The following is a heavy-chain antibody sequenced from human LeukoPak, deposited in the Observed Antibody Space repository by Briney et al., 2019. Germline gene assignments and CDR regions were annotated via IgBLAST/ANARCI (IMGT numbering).Heavy chain of an antibody. J-gene: IGHJ6*03. D-gene: IGHD3-10*01. CDR2: ISYDGSNK. Sequence: PGRSLRLSCAASGFTFSSYGMHWVRQAPGKGLEWVAVISYDGSNKYYADSVKGRFTISRDNSKNTVYLQMNSLTPEDTAIYFCAKDPGAKVRGYYMDVWGKGTTVTVSS. CDR1: GFTFSSYG. CDR3: AKDPGAKVRGYYMDV. V-gene: IGHV3-30*18.